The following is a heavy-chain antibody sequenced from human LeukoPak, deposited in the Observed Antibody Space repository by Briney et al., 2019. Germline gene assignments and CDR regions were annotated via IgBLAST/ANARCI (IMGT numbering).Heavy chain of an antibody. V-gene: IGHV3-21*01. J-gene: IGHJ4*02. D-gene: IGHD3-3*01. CDR2: ISSSSSYI. CDR1: GFTFSSYS. CDR3: AKDRSGNFDY. Sequence: GGSLRLSCAASGFTFSSYSMNWVRQAPGKGLEWVSSISSSSSYIYYADSVKGRFTISRDNAKNSLYLQMNSLRAEDTAVYYCAKDRSGNFDYWGQGTLVTVSS.